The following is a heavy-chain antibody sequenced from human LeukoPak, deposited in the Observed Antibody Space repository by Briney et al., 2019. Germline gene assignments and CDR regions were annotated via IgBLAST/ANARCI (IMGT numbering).Heavy chain of an antibody. D-gene: IGHD3-16*02. V-gene: IGHV3-33*01. CDR2: IWYDGSNK. CDR1: GFTFSSYG. J-gene: IGHJ4*02. CDR3: ARGRLRLGELSSAIMFPW. Sequence: PGRSLRLSCAASGFTFSSYGMHWVRQAPGKGLEWVAVIWYDGSNKYYADSVKGRFTISRDNSKNTLYLQMNSLRAEDTAVYYCARGRLRLGELSSAIMFPWWGQGTLVTVSS.